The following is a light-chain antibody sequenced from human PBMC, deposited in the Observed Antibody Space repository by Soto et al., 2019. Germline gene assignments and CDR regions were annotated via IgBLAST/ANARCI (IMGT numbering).Light chain of an antibody. V-gene: IGKV1D-16*01. CDR1: QGIRSW. CDR3: QHYNSYSEA. CDR2: AAS. J-gene: IGKJ1*01. Sequence: IRMTQSPSSLSASTGDRVTITFRASQGIRSWLAWYQQKPGKAPKVLIYAASSLQSGVPSRFSGSGSGTEFTLTISSLQPDDFETYYCQHYNSYSEAFGQGTKVDIK.